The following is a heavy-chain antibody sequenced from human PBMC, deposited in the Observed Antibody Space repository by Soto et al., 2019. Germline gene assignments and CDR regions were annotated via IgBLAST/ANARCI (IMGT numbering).Heavy chain of an antibody. J-gene: IGHJ4*02. Sequence: SETLCITCTISVGSFSNYYWNWIRQSPGKGLEWIGDVHYSGTTNYNPSLKSRVTISLDTSKNQFFLRLTAVAAADTAVYYCARRWSGTDYWGQGTLVTGSS. CDR1: VGSFSNYY. D-gene: IGHD3-10*01. CDR3: ARRWSGTDY. CDR2: VHYSGTT. V-gene: IGHV4-59*01.